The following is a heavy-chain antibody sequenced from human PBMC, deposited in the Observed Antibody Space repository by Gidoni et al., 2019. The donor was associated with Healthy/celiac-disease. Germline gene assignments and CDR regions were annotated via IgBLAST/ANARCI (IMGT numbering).Heavy chain of an antibody. CDR3: TTEGYDSSGYYWLDY. V-gene: IGHV3-15*07. D-gene: IGHD3-22*01. CDR2: IKSKTDGGTT. CDR1: GFTFSNAW. Sequence: EVQLVESGGGLVKPGGSLRLSCAASGFTFSNAWMKWVRQAPGKGLGWVGRIKSKTDGGTTDYAAPVKGRFTISRDDSKNTLYLQMNSLKTEDTAVYYCTTEGYDSSGYYWLDYWGQGTLVTVSS. J-gene: IGHJ4*02.